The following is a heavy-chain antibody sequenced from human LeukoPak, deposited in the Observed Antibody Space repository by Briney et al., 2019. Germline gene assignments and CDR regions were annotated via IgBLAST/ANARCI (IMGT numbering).Heavy chain of an antibody. Sequence: GGSLRLSCAASGFTFDDYAMHWVRQAPGKGLEWVSGISWNSGSIGYADSVKGRFTISRDNAKNSLYLQMNSLRAEDTALYYCAKDYYGSGSYQGYGMDVWGQGTTVTVSS. D-gene: IGHD3-10*01. V-gene: IGHV3-9*01. CDR3: AKDYYGSGSYQGYGMDV. CDR2: ISWNSGSI. CDR1: GFTFDDYA. J-gene: IGHJ6*02.